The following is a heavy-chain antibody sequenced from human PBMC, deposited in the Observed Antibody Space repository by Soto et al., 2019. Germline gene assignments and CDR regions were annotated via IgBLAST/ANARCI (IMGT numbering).Heavy chain of an antibody. Sequence: QVQLVQSGAEVKKPGASVRLSCKGSGKSFDNFAVQWVSQTPGQRTEWMGRINVGDDKTKYSEKFQGRVIVSYDTSATTAYMELRALSSEDTAVYYCARAKYDYIWGSYHPFDQWAQGAQVTVAS. CDR2: INVGDDKT. D-gene: IGHD3-16*02. V-gene: IGHV1-3*01. CDR3: ARAKYDYIWGSYHPFDQ. J-gene: IGHJ4*02. CDR1: GKSFDNFA.